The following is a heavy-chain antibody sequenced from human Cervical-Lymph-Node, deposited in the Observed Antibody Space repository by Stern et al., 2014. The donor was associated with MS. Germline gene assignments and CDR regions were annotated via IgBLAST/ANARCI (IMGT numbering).Heavy chain of an antibody. D-gene: IGHD4-17*01. Sequence: VQLEESGGGVVQPGRSLRISCAASGFIFNYYAMYWVRQAPGKGLQWVAVISNDGSCRDYADSVKGRFTISRDNSKNTLFLQMNSLRVEDTGVYYCASRYDYGDYIYWGQGTLVTVSS. CDR3: ASRYDYGDYIY. CDR1: GFIFNYYA. J-gene: IGHJ4*02. V-gene: IGHV3-30*04. CDR2: ISNDGSCR.